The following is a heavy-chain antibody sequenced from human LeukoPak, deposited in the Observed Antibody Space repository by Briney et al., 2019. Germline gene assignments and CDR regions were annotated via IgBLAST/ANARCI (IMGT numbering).Heavy chain of an antibody. V-gene: IGHV4-39*07. CDR1: GGSISSSSYY. Sequence: SETLSLTCTVSGGSISSSSYYWGWIRQPPGKGLEWIGSIYYSGSTNYNPSLKSRVTISVDTSKNQFSLKLSSVTAADTAVYYCARASPNVITMDVQGAFDIWGQGTMVTVSS. J-gene: IGHJ3*02. CDR2: IYYSGST. D-gene: IGHD3-10*01. CDR3: ARASPNVITMDVQGAFDI.